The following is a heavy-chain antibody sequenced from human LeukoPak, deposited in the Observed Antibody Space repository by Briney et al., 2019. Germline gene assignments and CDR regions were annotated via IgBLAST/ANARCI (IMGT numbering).Heavy chain of an antibody. CDR1: GFTFSSYA. D-gene: IGHD2/OR15-2a*01. CDR3: AKSHLKVLLPFDY. Sequence: GGSLRLSCAGSGFTFSSYAMSWVRQAPGKGLEWVSVINNSGGSTYYADSVKGRFTISTDNSKNTLYLQVSSLRAEDTAVYYCAKSHLKVLLPFDYWGQGTLVTVSS. CDR2: INNSGGST. J-gene: IGHJ4*02. V-gene: IGHV3-23*01.